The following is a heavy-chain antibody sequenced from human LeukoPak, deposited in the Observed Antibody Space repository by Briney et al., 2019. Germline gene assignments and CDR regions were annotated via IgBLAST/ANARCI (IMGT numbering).Heavy chain of an antibody. J-gene: IGHJ4*02. Sequence: GGSLRLSCAASGFTFNNYAMNWVRQAPGKGLEWVSVISGSVSPIGVSGGGTYYADSVKGRFTISRDNSKYTLYLQMNSLRADDTALYFCAKTGGYDGVGPHDYWGQGTLVTVSS. CDR1: GFTFNNYA. V-gene: IGHV3-23*01. D-gene: IGHD5-12*01. CDR2: ISGSVSPIGVSGGGT. CDR3: AKTGGYDGVGPHDY.